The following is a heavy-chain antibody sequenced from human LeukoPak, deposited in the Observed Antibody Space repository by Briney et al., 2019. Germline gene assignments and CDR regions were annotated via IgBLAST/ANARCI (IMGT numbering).Heavy chain of an antibody. J-gene: IGHJ4*02. CDR3: AKDLSRGYYGSGRGCVDY. Sequence: GGSLRLSCAASGFTFSSYAMSWVRPAPGKGLEWVSAISGSGGSTYYADSVKGRFTISRDKSKNTLYLQMNSLRADDTAVYYCAKDLSRGYYGSGRGCVDYWGQGTLVTVSS. CDR2: ISGSGGST. D-gene: IGHD3-10*01. CDR1: GFTFSSYA. V-gene: IGHV3-23*01.